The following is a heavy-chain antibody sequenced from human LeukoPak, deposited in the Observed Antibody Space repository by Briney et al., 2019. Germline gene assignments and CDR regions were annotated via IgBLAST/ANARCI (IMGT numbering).Heavy chain of an antibody. CDR1: GFTFTSYW. V-gene: IGHV3-74*01. CDR3: ASRGYSSGWYYYYYYMDV. CDR2: INSIGTST. J-gene: IGHJ6*03. Sequence: PGGSLRLSCAAFGFTFTSYWMHWARQAPGKGLVWVSRINSIGTSTSHADSVTGRFTISRDHAENTLYLLMNSLRAEDTAVYYCASRGYSSGWYYYYYYMDVWGKGTTVTVSS. D-gene: IGHD6-19*01.